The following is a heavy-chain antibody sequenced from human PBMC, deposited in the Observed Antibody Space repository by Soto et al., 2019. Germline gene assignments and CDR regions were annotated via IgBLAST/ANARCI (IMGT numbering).Heavy chain of an antibody. CDR3: TSPGNVVSGRTPYYYYYYMDV. V-gene: IGHV3-73*01. J-gene: IGHJ6*03. CDR2: IRSKANSYAT. CDR1: GFTFSGSA. Sequence: GGSLRLSCAASGFTFSGSAMHWVRQASGKGLEWVGRIRSKANSYATAYAASVKGRFTISRDDSKNTAYLQMNSLKTEDTAVYYCTSPGNVVSGRTPYYYYYYMDVWGKGTTVTVSS. D-gene: IGHD6-19*01.